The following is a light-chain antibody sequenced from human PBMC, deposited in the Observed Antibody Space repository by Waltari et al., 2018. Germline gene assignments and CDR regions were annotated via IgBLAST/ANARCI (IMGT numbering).Light chain of an antibody. CDR2: KAS. Sequence: DIQMTQSPSTLSASVGDRVTITCRASQSISSGLAWYQQKQGKAPKLLIYKASSLESGVPSRLSGSGSGTEFTLTISSLQPDDFATYYCQKYNSYPFTFGPGTKVDIK. J-gene: IGKJ3*01. CDR1: QSISSG. CDR3: QKYNSYPFT. V-gene: IGKV1-5*03.